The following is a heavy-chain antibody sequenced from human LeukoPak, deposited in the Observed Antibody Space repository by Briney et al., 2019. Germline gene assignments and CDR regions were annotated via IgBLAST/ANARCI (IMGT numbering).Heavy chain of an antibody. V-gene: IGHV1-2*02. CDR1: GYRFTDHY. D-gene: IGHD3-16*01. CDR2: IHPKTGVT. Sequence: GASVKVSFKASGYRFTDHYLHWLGRAPGQGLEWMAWIHPKTGVTNYAERFQGRLSLTRDTSISTLYMELNSLTSDDTAVYYCARPHNWAPDYWGQGTLVSVSS. J-gene: IGHJ4*02. CDR3: ARPHNWAPDY.